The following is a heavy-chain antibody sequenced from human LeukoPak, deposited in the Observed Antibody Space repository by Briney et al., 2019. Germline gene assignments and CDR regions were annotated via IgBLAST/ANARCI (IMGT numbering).Heavy chain of an antibody. CDR2: IYTSGST. D-gene: IGHD1-14*01. V-gene: IGHV4-4*08. CDR1: GGSISSYY. J-gene: IGHJ6*02. CDR3: ARSHHNYGVDV. Sequence: SETLSLTCTVSGGSISSYYWSWIRQPPGRGLEWIGYIYTSGSTNYNPSLKSRVTISVDTSKNQFSLHLSSVTAADTAVYYCARSHHNYGVDVWGQGTTVTVSS.